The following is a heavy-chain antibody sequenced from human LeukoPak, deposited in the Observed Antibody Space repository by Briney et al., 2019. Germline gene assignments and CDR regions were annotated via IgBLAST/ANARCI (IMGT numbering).Heavy chain of an antibody. CDR3: ARRRDYGDYGGFDY. CDR2: IYYSGST. J-gene: IGHJ4*02. Sequence: SETQSLTCTVSGGSISSSSYYWGWIRQPPGKGLEWIASIYYSGSTYYNPPLKSRVTISVDTSKNQFSLKLSSVTAADTAVYYCARRRDYGDYGGFDYWGQGTLVTVSS. V-gene: IGHV4-39*01. D-gene: IGHD4-17*01. CDR1: GGSISSSSYY.